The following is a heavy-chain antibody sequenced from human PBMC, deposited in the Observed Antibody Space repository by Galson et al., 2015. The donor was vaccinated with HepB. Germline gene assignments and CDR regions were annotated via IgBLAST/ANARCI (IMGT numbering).Heavy chain of an antibody. CDR3: ARVAPSDYGDHAHFDY. J-gene: IGHJ4*02. D-gene: IGHD4-17*01. CDR1: GFTFSDYY. Sequence: SLRLSCAASGFTFSDYYMTWVRQAPGKGLEWLSYISASGTYTNYADSVKGRFTISRDNAKNSLYLQMSSLRAEDTAVFYCARVAPSDYGDHAHFDYWGQGTLVTVSS. V-gene: IGHV3-11*06. CDR2: ISASGTYT.